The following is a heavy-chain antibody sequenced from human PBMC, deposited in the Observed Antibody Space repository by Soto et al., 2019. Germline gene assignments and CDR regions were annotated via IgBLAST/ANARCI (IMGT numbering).Heavy chain of an antibody. CDR1: GGSFSNDY. Sequence: PSETLSLTCFISGGSFSNDYWTWIRQSPGKGLEWIGYIFHTGITDYNPSVKSRVTIPIDKSRNLFSLNLTSVTAADTAVYYCARDRYFYDSRGYYRTLDSWGQGTLVTVSS. D-gene: IGHD3-22*01. J-gene: IGHJ5*01. CDR3: ARDRYFYDSRGYYRTLDS. CDR2: IFHTGIT. V-gene: IGHV4-59*01.